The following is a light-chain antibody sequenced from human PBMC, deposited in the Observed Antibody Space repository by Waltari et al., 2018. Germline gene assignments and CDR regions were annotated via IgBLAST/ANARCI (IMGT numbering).Light chain of an antibody. V-gene: IGKV1-NL1*01. J-gene: IGKJ1*01. CDR1: QGISNS. Sequence: DLQMTQSPSSLSASVGDRVTTTCRASQGISNSLAWYQQKPGKAPKLLLYAASRLESGVPSRFSGSGSGTDYTLTISSLQPEDFATYYCQQYYSTPGTFGQGTKVEIK. CDR3: QQYYSTPGT. CDR2: AAS.